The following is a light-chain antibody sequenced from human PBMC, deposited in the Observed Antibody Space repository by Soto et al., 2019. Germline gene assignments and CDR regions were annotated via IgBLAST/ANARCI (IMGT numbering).Light chain of an antibody. CDR1: QSVSSN. Sequence: EIMMTQSPATLSVSPEERATLSCRASQSVSSNLAWYQQQPGQAPRLLIYGASTRATGIPARFSGSGSGTECTLTISSLQSEDFAVYYCQQYNNWPLTFGGGTKVEIK. CDR2: GAS. CDR3: QQYNNWPLT. V-gene: IGKV3-15*01. J-gene: IGKJ4*01.